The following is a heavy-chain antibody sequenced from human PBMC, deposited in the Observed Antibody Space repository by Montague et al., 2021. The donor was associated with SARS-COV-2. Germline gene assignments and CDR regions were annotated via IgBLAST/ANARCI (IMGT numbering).Heavy chain of an antibody. D-gene: IGHD1-14*01. CDR2: FYSVGST. J-gene: IGHJ3*02. CDR1: GASVSSSD. CDR3: ARETMTADAFDI. V-gene: IGHV4-59*02. Sequence: SETLSLTCTVSGASVSSSDWGWIRQSPGKGLEWIGYFYSVGSTDYNPSLKSRVTISIDTSKNQFSLKVRSVTVADTAIYYCARETMTADAFDIWGQGTMVTVSS.